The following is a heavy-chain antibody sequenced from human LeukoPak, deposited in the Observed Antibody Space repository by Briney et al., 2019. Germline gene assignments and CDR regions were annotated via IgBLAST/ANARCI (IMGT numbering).Heavy chain of an antibody. CDR2: ISGNGGST. Sequence: GGSLRLSCAASGFTFSSYAMSWVRQAPGKGLEWVSAISGNGGSTYYADSVKGRFTISRDNSKNTLYLQMNSLRAEDTAVYYCAKDFSDPRRLYYFDYWGQGTLVTVSS. J-gene: IGHJ4*02. D-gene: IGHD2-21*02. CDR3: AKDFSDPRRLYYFDY. CDR1: GFTFSSYA. V-gene: IGHV3-23*01.